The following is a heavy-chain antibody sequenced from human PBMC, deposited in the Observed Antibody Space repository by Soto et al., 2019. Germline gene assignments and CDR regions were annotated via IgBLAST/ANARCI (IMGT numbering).Heavy chain of an antibody. Sequence: GASVKVSCKASGGTFSSYAISWVRQAPGQGLEWMGGIIPIFGTANYAQKFQGRVTITADKSTSTAYMELSSLRSEDTAVYYCATPKCSGGSCYHAFDIWGQGTMVTVSS. CDR3: ATPKCSGGSCYHAFDI. V-gene: IGHV1-69*06. J-gene: IGHJ3*02. CDR2: IIPIFGTA. D-gene: IGHD2-15*01. CDR1: GGTFSSYA.